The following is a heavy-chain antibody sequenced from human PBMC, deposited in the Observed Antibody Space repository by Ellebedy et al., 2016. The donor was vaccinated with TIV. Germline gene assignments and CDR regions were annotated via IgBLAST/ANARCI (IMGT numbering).Heavy chain of an antibody. CDR3: ARGGRGIVVVPNLGYYYGMDV. V-gene: IGHV1-69*13. D-gene: IGHD3-22*01. Sequence: AASVKVSCKASGGTFSSYAISWVRQAPGQGLEWMGGIIPIFGTANYAQKFQGRVTITADESTSTAYMELSSLRSEDTAVYYCARGGRGIVVVPNLGYYYGMDVWGQGTTVTVSS. CDR1: GGTFSSYA. J-gene: IGHJ6*02. CDR2: IIPIFGTA.